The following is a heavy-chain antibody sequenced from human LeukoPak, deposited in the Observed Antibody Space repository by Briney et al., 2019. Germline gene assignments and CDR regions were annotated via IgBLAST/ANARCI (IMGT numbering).Heavy chain of an antibody. CDR3: ARDLAYYYGYSDY. J-gene: IGHJ4*02. CDR2: ISSSSSTI. CDR1: GFTFSSYS. Sequence: GGSLRLSCAASGFTFSSYSMNWVRQAPGKGLEWVSYISSSSSTIYYADSVKGRFTISRDNAKNSLYLQMNSLRAEDTAVYYCARDLAYYYGYSDYWGQGTLVTVSS. D-gene: IGHD3-10*01. V-gene: IGHV3-48*04.